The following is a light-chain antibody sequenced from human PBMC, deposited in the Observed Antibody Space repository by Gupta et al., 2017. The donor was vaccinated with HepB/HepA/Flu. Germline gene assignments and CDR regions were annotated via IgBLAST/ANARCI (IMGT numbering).Light chain of an antibody. CDR3: QQYNGYPFT. Sequence: AIRMTQSPSSFSASPGDTVTITCRASQDVSTFLAWYQQKAGKAPKLLIYGVSTLKTGVPSRFSGSGSGTDFTLTISRLQSEDFAIYYCQQYNGYPFTFGGGTTVEIK. CDR1: QDVSTF. CDR2: GVS. V-gene: IGKV1-8*01. J-gene: IGKJ4*01.